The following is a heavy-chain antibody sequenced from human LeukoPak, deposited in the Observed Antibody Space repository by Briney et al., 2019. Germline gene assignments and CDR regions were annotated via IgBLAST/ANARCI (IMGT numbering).Heavy chain of an antibody. CDR1: GGSISSGGYY. D-gene: IGHD3-22*01. Sequence: SETLSLTCTVSGGSISSGGYYWSWIRQHPGKGLEWIGYIYYSGSTYYNPSLKSRVTISVDTSKNQFSLKLSSVTAADTAVYYCATADYYDSSGYEPNDAFDIWGQGTMVTVFS. V-gene: IGHV4-31*03. J-gene: IGHJ3*02. CDR3: ATADYYDSSGYEPNDAFDI. CDR2: IYYSGST.